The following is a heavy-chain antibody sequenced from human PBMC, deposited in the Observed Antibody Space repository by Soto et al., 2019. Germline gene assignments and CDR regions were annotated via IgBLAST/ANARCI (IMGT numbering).Heavy chain of an antibody. J-gene: IGHJ5*02. CDR1: GFAFSDYY. CDR3: AGVGAELRYFGWLFGGGWFDP. D-gene: IGHD3-9*01. Sequence: QVQLVESGGGLVKPGGSLRLSCAASGFAFSDYYMSWIRQAPGKGLEWVSYISSNGSTIYYADSVKGRFSISRDNAKNSLALQMNSLRAGDTAVYYCAGVGAELRYFGWLFGGGWFDPWGQGTLVTVSS. V-gene: IGHV3-11*01. CDR2: ISSNGSTI.